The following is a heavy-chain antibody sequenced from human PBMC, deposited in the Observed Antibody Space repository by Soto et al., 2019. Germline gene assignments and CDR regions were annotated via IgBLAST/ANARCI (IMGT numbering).Heavy chain of an antibody. D-gene: IGHD3-22*01. Sequence: PSETLSLTCAVSGGSISSSNWWSWVRQPPGKGLEWIGEIYHSGSTNYNPSLKSRVTISVDKSKNQFSLKLSSVTAADTAVYYCARGGQYYYDSSGTLNWFDPWGQGTLVTRLL. CDR2: IYHSGST. V-gene: IGHV4-4*02. CDR1: GGSISSSNW. CDR3: ARGGQYYYDSSGTLNWFDP. J-gene: IGHJ5*02.